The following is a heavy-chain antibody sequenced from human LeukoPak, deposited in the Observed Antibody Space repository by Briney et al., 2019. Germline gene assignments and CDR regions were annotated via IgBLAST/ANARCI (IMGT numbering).Heavy chain of an antibody. Sequence: PSETLSLTCTVSGGSISSYYWSWIRQPAGKGLERIGRIYTSGSTNYNPSLKSRVTMSVDTSKNQFSLKLSSVTAADTAVYYCARLPHGSGSYYPWFDRWGQGTLVTVSS. CDR3: ARLPHGSGSYYPWFDR. V-gene: IGHV4-4*07. CDR1: GGSISSYY. J-gene: IGHJ5*02. D-gene: IGHD3-10*01. CDR2: IYTSGST.